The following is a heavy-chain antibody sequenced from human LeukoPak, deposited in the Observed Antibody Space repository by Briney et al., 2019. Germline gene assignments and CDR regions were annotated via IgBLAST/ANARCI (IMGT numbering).Heavy chain of an antibody. D-gene: IGHD2-8*01. CDR1: GFSFNNYG. CDR2: ISFDGSNE. J-gene: IGHJ6*02. Sequence: PGRSLRLSCAASGFSFNNYGIHWVRQAPGKGLEWVSLISFDGSNEYYADSVKGRFTISRDKSKSMVYLQMNSLSDEDTAVYYCAKVIRGYCNNGICSRVYRYYAMDVWGQGTTVTVSS. CDR3: AKVIRGYCNNGICSRVYRYYAMDV. V-gene: IGHV3-30*18.